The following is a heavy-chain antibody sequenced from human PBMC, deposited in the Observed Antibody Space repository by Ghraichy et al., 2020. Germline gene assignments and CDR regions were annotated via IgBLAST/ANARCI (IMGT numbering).Heavy chain of an antibody. J-gene: IGHJ6*02. Sequence: TLSLTCTVSGGSISSGGYYWSWIRQHPGKGLEWIGYIYYSRSTSYNPSLKSRVTISVDTSKNQFSLKLSSVTAADTAVYYCARRSGYIVGGMDVWGQGTTVTVSS. V-gene: IGHV4-31*03. CDR3: ARRSGYIVGGMDV. CDR1: GGSISSGGYY. D-gene: IGHD3-3*01. CDR2: IYYSRST.